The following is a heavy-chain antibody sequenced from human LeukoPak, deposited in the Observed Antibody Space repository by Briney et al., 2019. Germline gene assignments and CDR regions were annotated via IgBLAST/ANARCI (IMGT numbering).Heavy chain of an antibody. CDR1: GYTFTGYY. J-gene: IGHJ5*02. Sequence: ASVKVSCKASGYTFTGYYMHWVRQAPGQGLEWMGWMNPNSGNTGYAQKFQGRVTMTRNTSISTAYMELSSLRSEDTAVYYCARAPSEYDYGDYENWFDPWGQGTLVTVSS. CDR2: MNPNSGNT. CDR3: ARAPSEYDYGDYENWFDP. V-gene: IGHV1-8*02. D-gene: IGHD4-17*01.